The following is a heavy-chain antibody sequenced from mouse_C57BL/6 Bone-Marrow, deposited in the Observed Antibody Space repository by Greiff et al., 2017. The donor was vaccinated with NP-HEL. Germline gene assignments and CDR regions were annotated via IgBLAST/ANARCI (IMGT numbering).Heavy chain of an antibody. CDR2: ISSGGDYI. CDR3: TRKLRSWYFDV. V-gene: IGHV5-9-1*02. Sequence: EVKLMESGEGLVKPGGSLKLSCAASGFTFSNYAMSWVRQTPEKRLEWVAYISSGGDYIYYADTVKGRFTISRDNARNTLYLQMSSLKSEDTAMYYCTRKLRSWYFDVWGTGTTVTVSS. D-gene: IGHD1-1*01. J-gene: IGHJ1*03. CDR1: GFTFSNYA.